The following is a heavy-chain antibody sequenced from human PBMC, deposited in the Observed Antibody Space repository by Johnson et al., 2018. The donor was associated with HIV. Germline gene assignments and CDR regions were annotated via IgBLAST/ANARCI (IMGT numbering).Heavy chain of an antibody. CDR2: IWYDGSNK. CDR1: GFTFRDYY. Sequence: QMQLVESGGCLVKPGGSLRLSCAASGFTFRDYYMSWIRQAPGKGLEWVAVIWYDGSNKYYADSVKGRFTISRDNSKHTLYLQMNSLRADDTAVYYCARSRQVGTPDAFDIWGQGTMVTVSS. J-gene: IGHJ3*02. D-gene: IGHD1-14*01. V-gene: IGHV3-33*08. CDR3: ARSRQVGTPDAFDI.